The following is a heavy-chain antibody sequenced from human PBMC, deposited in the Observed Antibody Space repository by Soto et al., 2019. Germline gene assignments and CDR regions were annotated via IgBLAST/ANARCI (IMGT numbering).Heavy chain of an antibody. D-gene: IGHD6-13*01. J-gene: IGHJ4*02. CDR3: AKRDSAVGVIDY. V-gene: IGHV3-23*01. CDR2: ISGSSGTT. CDR1: GFTFDNYA. Sequence: EVQLLESGGGLLQPGGSLRLSCAASGFTFDNYAMSWVRQAPGNGLEWGSIISGSSGTTYYTDSVKGRFTISRDNSNNMLYLQMNSLRAEDTAVYYCAKRDSAVGVIDYWGKGTLVTVSS.